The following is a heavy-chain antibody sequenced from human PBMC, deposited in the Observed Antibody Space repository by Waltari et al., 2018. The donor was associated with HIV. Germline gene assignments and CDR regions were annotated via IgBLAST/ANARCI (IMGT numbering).Heavy chain of an antibody. CDR3: ARDSRIYSYGFDI. D-gene: IGHD4-4*01. CDR1: GFTVGRDN. CDR2: ISSGSGTM. Sequence: EVQLVESGGGLVQPGGSLRLSGAASGFTVGRDNMNWVRQAPGRGLEWISYISSGSGTMSFADSVKGRFTISRDNAKNSLYLQVNSLRDEDTAVYYCARDSRIYSYGFDIWGQGTTVTVSS. J-gene: IGHJ3*02. V-gene: IGHV3-48*02.